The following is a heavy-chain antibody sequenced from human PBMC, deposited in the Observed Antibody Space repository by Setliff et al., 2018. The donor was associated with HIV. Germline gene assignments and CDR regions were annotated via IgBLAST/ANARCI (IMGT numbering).Heavy chain of an antibody. CDR1: GGTFSSYA. D-gene: IGHD6-13*01. Sequence: SVKVSCKASGGTFSSYAISWVRQAPGQGLEWMGGIIPIFGTANYAQKFQGRVTITADESTSTAYMELSSLRSEDTAVYYCARDGGYSSSPGAFDYWGQGTLVTVSS. J-gene: IGHJ4*02. CDR3: ARDGGYSSSPGAFDY. V-gene: IGHV1-69*13. CDR2: IIPIFGTA.